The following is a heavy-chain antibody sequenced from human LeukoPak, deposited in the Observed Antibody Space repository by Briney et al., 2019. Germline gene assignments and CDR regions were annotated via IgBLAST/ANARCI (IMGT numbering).Heavy chain of an antibody. J-gene: IGHJ4*02. CDR2: IGTSRSTK. V-gene: IGHV3-48*04. D-gene: IGHD6-6*01. CDR3: ARGAARVFDY. Sequence: GGSLRLSCAASGFNFNNYGMNWVRQAPGKGLEWVSYIGTSRSTKHYADSVEGRFTVSRDNGKKSLFPQMSSLRAEDTALYYCARGAARVFDYWGQGILVTVSS. CDR1: GFNFNNYG.